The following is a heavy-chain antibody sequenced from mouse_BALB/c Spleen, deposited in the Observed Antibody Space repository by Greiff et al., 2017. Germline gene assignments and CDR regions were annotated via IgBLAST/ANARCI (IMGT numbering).Heavy chain of an antibody. V-gene: IGHV14-3*02. CDR2: IDPANGNT. J-gene: IGHJ3*01. CDR3: ASGLNWETFAY. D-gene: IGHD4-1*01. Sequence: VQLQQSGAELVKPGASVKLSCTASGFNIKDTYMHWVKQRPEQGLEWIGRIDPANGNTKYDPKFQGKATITADTSSNTAYLQLSSLTSEDTAVYYCASGLNWETFAYWGQGTLVTVSA. CDR1: GFNIKDTY.